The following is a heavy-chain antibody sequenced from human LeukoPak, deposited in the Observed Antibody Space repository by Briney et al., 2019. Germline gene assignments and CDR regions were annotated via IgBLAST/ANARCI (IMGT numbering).Heavy chain of an antibody. CDR1: GFTFSSYS. V-gene: IGHV3-21*01. J-gene: IGHJ4*02. D-gene: IGHD2-15*01. CDR2: ISSSSSYI. CDR3: ARASGYCGGGSCYGVY. Sequence: KPGGSLRLSCAASGFTFSSYSMNWVRQAPGKGLEWVSSISSSSSYIYYADSVKGRFTISRDNAKNSLYLQMNSLRAEDTAVYYCARASGYCGGGSCYGVYWGQGTLVTVSS.